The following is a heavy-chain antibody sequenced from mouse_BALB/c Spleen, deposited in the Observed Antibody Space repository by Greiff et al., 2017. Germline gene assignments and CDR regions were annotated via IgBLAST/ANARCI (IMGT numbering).Heavy chain of an antibody. V-gene: IGHV5-6-2*01. CDR2: INSNGGST. CDR1: GFTFSSYY. D-gene: IGHD2-1*01. CDR3: ARRDGNYGFAY. J-gene: IGHJ3*01. Sequence: EVQLVESGGGLVKLGGSLKLSCAASGFTFSSYYMSWVRQTPEKRLELVAAINSNGGSTYYPDTVKGRFTISRDNAKNTLYLQMSSLKSEDTALYYCARRDGNYGFAYWGQGTLVTVSA.